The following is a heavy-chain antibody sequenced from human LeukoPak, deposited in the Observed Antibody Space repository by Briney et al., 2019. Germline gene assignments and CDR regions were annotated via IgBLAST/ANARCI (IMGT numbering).Heavy chain of an antibody. V-gene: IGHV5-51*01. Sequence: GESLKISCQGSGYSFRNDWIGWVRQMPGKGLEWMGIIYPGDSDTRYSPSFQGQVTISADKSISTAYLQWSSLKASDTAMYYCARGGYSYDLGGEYYFDYWGQGTLVTVSS. J-gene: IGHJ4*02. CDR2: IYPGDSDT. D-gene: IGHD5-18*01. CDR1: GYSFRNDW. CDR3: ARGGYSYDLGGEYYFDY.